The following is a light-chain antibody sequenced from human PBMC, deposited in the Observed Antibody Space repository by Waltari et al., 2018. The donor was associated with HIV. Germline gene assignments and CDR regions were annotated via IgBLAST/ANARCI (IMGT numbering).Light chain of an antibody. Sequence: EIVLTQSPGTLSLSPGERATLSCRASRSVYLNYLAWYQQKPGQAPRLLIYGISTRATGIPDRFTGSGSGTDFTLTISRLEPEDFGVYYCQQYGSSAPITFGQGTRLEIE. V-gene: IGKV3-20*01. CDR3: QQYGSSAPIT. J-gene: IGKJ5*01. CDR1: RSVYLNY. CDR2: GIS.